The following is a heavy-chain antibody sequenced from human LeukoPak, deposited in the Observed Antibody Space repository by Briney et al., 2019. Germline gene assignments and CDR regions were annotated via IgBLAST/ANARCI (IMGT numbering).Heavy chain of an antibody. Sequence: ASVKVSCKVSGYTLTELSMHWVRQAPGKGLEWMGGFDPEDGETIYAQKFQGRVTMTEDTSTDTAYMELSSLRSEDTAVYYCATLTRFTRKTVGATIVWGQGTLVTVSS. J-gene: IGHJ4*02. CDR2: FDPEDGET. CDR1: GYTLTELS. V-gene: IGHV1-24*01. CDR3: ATLTRFTRKTVGATIV. D-gene: IGHD1-26*01.